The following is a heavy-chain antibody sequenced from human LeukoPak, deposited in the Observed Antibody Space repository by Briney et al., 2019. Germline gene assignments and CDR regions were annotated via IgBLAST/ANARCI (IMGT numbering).Heavy chain of an antibody. CDR3: ARSSGYYSSLFYMHV. CDR1: GYSFADYY. D-gene: IGHD3-22*01. V-gene: IGHV1-2*02. J-gene: IGHJ6*03. CDR2: IKPNSGGT. Sequence: ASVKVSCKASGYSFADYYMHWVRQAPGQGLEWMGWIKPNSGGTRSAQKFQGRVTMTRDTSISTAYMELSSLRSEDTAVYYCARSSGYYSSLFYMHVWGKGTTVTVSS.